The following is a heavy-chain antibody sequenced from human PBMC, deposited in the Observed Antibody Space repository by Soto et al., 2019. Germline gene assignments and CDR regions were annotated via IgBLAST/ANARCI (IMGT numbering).Heavy chain of an antibody. CDR2: ISGSGSST. CDR1: GFTFSNYA. Sequence: PGGSLKLSCAASGFTFSNYAMNWVRKAPGKGLEWVSGISGSGSSTYYADSVKGRFTISRDNSKNRMYLQVHSLRAEDTAAYYCAKAVTISGSFYYGMDVWGQGTTVTVSS. J-gene: IGHJ6*02. V-gene: IGHV3-23*01. CDR3: AKAVTISGSFYYGMDV. D-gene: IGHD3-3*01.